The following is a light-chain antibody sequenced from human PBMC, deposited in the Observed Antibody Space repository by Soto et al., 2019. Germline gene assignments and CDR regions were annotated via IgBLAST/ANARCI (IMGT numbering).Light chain of an antibody. CDR3: QQYDNLPPLT. Sequence: DIQMTQSPSSLSASVGDRVTITCQASQDISNYLNWYQQKPGKAPKLLIYDASNLETGVPSRFIGSGSGAYFTFTISSLQPEDIATSYCQQYDNLPPLTFGGGTKVEIK. J-gene: IGKJ4*01. CDR1: QDISNY. V-gene: IGKV1-33*01. CDR2: DAS.